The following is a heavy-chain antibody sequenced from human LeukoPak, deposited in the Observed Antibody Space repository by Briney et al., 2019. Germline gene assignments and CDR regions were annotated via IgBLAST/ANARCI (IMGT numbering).Heavy chain of an antibody. V-gene: IGHV1-18*01. CDR2: ISAYNDNT. Sequence: ASVKVSCKASGYTFTSYGISWVRQAPGQGLEWMGWISAYNDNTNYAQKLQGRVTMTTDTSTSTAYMELRSLRSDDTAVYYCARGPNFYGSGYYYMDVWGKGTTVTISS. D-gene: IGHD3-10*01. CDR3: ARGPNFYGSGYYYMDV. CDR1: GYTFTSYG. J-gene: IGHJ6*03.